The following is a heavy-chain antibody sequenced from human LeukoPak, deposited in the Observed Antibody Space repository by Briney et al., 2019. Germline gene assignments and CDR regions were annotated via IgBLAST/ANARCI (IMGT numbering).Heavy chain of an antibody. Sequence: GGSLRLSCAASGFTFSSYWMHWVRQAPGKGLVWVSRIKSDGSTRYADSVKGRFTVSRDNAKNTVSLQMNSLRAEDTGVYYCARAPSEIGGYYPEYLRHWGQGTLVIVSS. CDR2: IKSDGST. CDR1: GFTFSSYW. J-gene: IGHJ1*01. CDR3: ARAPSEIGGYYPEYLRH. D-gene: IGHD3-22*01. V-gene: IGHV3-74*01.